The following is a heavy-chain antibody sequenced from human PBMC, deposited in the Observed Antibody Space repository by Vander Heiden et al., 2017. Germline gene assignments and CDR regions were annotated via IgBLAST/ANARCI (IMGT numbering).Heavy chain of an antibody. Sequence: EVQLVESGGGLVMPGGSLTLSCAASGSTFSSYSMNWVRQAPGKGLEWVSSISSSSSYIYYADSVKGRFTISRDNAKNSLYLQMNSLRAEDTAVYYCARGKTYSSGWYGSYWGQGTLVTVSS. D-gene: IGHD6-19*01. V-gene: IGHV3-21*01. CDR1: GSTFSSYS. J-gene: IGHJ4*02. CDR3: ARGKTYSSGWYGSY. CDR2: ISSSSSYI.